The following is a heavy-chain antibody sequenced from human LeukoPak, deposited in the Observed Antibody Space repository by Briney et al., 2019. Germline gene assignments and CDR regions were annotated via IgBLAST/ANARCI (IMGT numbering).Heavy chain of an antibody. CDR3: ARQNDFRLDY. J-gene: IGHJ4*02. CDR1: GYTFSSYW. CDR2: IYPGDSDT. D-gene: IGHD3-3*01. Sequence: GESLRISCNRPGYTFSSYWIGWVRQMPGKGLEWMGIIYPGDSDTRYSPSLQGQVTISVDTSIGTAYLQWSSLKASDTAIYYCARQNDFRLDYWGQGTLVTVSS. V-gene: IGHV5-51*01.